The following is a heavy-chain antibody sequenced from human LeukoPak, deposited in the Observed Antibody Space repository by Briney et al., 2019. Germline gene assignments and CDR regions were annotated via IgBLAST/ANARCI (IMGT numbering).Heavy chain of an antibody. J-gene: IGHJ4*02. D-gene: IGHD6-19*01. CDR3: ARGSNSGWPLED. V-gene: IGHV5-51*01. Sequence: GESLKISCKGSGYRFNAYWIAWVRQMPGKGLEWMGIIYPDDSDTRYSPSFQGQVTISADKSVRTAYLQWSSLKASDTAMYYCARGSNSGWPLEDWGQGTLVTVSS. CDR2: IYPDDSDT. CDR1: GYRFNAYW.